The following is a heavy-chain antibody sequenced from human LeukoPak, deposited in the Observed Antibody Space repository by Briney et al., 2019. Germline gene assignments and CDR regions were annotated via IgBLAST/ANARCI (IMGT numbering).Heavy chain of an antibody. D-gene: IGHD3-9*01. CDR2: IYTSGSN. Sequence: SETLSLTCTVSGVSISSGCYYWSCLRQPAGQGLEWIGSIYTSGSNNSNPSLMSRVTISVDTSKNQFSLKLSSVTAADTAVYYCARSEEYYDILTGYYFWFDPWGQGTLVTVSS. CDR1: GVSISSGCYY. J-gene: IGHJ5*02. CDR3: ARSEEYYDILTGYYFWFDP. V-gene: IGHV4-61*02.